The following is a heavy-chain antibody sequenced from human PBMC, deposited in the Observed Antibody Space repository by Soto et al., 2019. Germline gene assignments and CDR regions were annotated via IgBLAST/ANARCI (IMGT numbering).Heavy chain of an antibody. CDR1: GCSLSSDGYY. CDR3: ARLEFGELSTPPWFDP. V-gene: IGHV4-31*03. J-gene: IGHJ5*02. Sequence: SETLSLTCTVSGCSLSSDGYYWSWIRQHPGKGLEWIGYIYYSGSTYYNPSLKSRVTISVDTPKNQFSLKLSSVTAADTAVYYGARLEFGELSTPPWFDPWGQGTLVTVSS. D-gene: IGHD3-10*01. CDR2: IYYSGST.